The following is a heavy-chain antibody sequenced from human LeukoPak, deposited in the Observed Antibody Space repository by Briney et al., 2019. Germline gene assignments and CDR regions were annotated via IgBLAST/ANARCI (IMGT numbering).Heavy chain of an antibody. CDR3: ARETPVHYDSSGYSYYYYYMDV. CDR2: ISAYNGNT. D-gene: IGHD3-22*01. V-gene: IGHV1-18*01. CDR1: GYTFTSYG. Sequence: ASVKVSCKASGYTFTSYGISWVRQAPGQGLEWMGWISAYNGNTNYAQKLQGRVTMTTDTSTSTAYMELRSLRSDDTAVYYCARETPVHYDSSGYSYYYYYMDVWGKGTTVTVSS. J-gene: IGHJ6*03.